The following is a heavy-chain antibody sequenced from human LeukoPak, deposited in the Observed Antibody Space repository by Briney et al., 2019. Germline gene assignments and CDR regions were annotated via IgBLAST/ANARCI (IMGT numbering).Heavy chain of an antibody. CDR1: GFTFSSYA. D-gene: IGHD1-26*01. Sequence: NPGGSLRLSCSSSGFTFSSYAMYWVREAPGKGLEYVSGISSDGGRTNYADSVKARFTISRDNSKNTLYLQMTSLRPEDTAMYYCVKDPSGNYFYFDYWGQGTLVIVSS. J-gene: IGHJ4*02. V-gene: IGHV3-64D*09. CDR3: VKDPSGNYFYFDY. CDR2: ISSDGGRT.